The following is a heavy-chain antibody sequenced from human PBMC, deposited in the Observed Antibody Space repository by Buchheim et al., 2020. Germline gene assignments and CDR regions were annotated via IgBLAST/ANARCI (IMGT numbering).Heavy chain of an antibody. Sequence: QVQLVESGGGVVQPGRSLRLSCAASGFTFSSYAMHWVRQAPGKGLEWVAVISYDGGNKYYADSVKGRFTISRDNSKNTLYLQMNSLRAEDTAVYYCARDPSTYYDFWSGSTHGGGMDVWGQGTT. CDR1: GFTFSSYA. J-gene: IGHJ6*02. CDR3: ARDPSTYYDFWSGSTHGGGMDV. D-gene: IGHD3-3*01. CDR2: ISYDGGNK. V-gene: IGHV3-30*04.